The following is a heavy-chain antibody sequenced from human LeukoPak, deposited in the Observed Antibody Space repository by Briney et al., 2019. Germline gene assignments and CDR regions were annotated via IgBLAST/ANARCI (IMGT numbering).Heavy chain of an antibody. J-gene: IGHJ4*02. V-gene: IGHV3-30*01. CDR2: ISYDGSNK. CDR3: AKGRYYYDSSGYYYVDYFDY. CDR1: GFTFSSYA. Sequence: PGGSLTLSCAPSGFTFSSYAMHWVRQAPGKGLEWVAFISYDGSNKYYADSVKGRFTISRDNSKNTLYLQMNSLRAEDTAVYYCAKGRYYYDSSGYYYVDYFDYWGQGTLVTVSS. D-gene: IGHD3-22*01.